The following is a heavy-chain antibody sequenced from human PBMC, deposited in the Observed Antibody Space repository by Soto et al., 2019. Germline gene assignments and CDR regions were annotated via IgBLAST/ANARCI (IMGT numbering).Heavy chain of an antibody. J-gene: IGHJ6*02. CDR2: IWYDGSNE. D-gene: IGHD6-19*01. V-gene: IGHV3-33*01. CDR3: ARDDIPGRAVAIYGMDV. CDR1: GFTFSNYG. Sequence: GGSLRLSCAASGFTFSNYGMHWVRQAPGKGLEWVAVIWYDGSNEYYADSVKGRFTISRDNSKNTLYLQMNSLRAEDTAVYYCARDDIPGRAVAIYGMDVWGQGTTVTVPS.